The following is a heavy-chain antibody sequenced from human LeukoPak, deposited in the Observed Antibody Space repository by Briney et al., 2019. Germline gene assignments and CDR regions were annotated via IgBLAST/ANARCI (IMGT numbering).Heavy chain of an antibody. CDR1: GGSISSSNW. J-gene: IGHJ4*02. V-gene: IGHV4-4*02. D-gene: IGHD3-9*01. CDR3: ASSHYDILTGYLSHFYY. CDR2: IYHSGST. Sequence: SGTLSLTCAVTGGSISSSNWWSWVRQPPGKGLEWIGEIYHSGSTNYNPSLKSRVTISVDKSKNQFSLKLSSVTAADTAVYYCASSHYDILTGYLSHFYYWGQGTLVTVSS.